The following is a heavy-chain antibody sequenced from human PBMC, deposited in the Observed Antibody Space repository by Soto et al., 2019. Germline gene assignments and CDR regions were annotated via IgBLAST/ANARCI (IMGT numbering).Heavy chain of an antibody. CDR1: GFTFSSYW. D-gene: IGHD3-10*01. J-gene: IGHJ4*02. Sequence: GGSLRLSCAASGFTFSSYWMHWVRQAPGKGLVWVSRINSDGSSTSYADSVKGRFSISRDNAKNTLYLQMNSLRAEDTAVYYCARDRGWFGEVPFDYWGQGTLVTVSS. CDR3: ARDRGWFGEVPFDY. V-gene: IGHV3-74*01. CDR2: INSDGSST.